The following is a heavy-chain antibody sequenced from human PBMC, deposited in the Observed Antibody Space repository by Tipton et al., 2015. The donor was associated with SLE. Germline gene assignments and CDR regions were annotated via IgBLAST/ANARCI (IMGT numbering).Heavy chain of an antibody. Sequence: TLSLTCTVSGASISSRSYYWNWIRQPAGKGLEWIGRIYTGGSTYYNPSLESRVTISMDTSKNQFSLKLTSVTAADTAVYYCARGSYYFDYWGQGTLVTVSS. V-gene: IGHV4-61*02. J-gene: IGHJ4*02. CDR3: ARGSYYFDY. CDR2: IYTGGST. CDR1: GASISSRSYY.